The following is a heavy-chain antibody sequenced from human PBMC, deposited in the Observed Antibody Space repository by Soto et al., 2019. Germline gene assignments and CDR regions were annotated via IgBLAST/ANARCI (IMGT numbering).Heavy chain of an antibody. D-gene: IGHD3-3*01. CDR1: GFTFSNAW. Sequence: EVQLVESGGGLVKPGGSLRLSCAASGFTFSNAWMSWVRQAPGKGLEWVGRIKSKTDGGTTDYAAPVKGRFTISGDDSKNTLYLQMNSLKTEDTAVYYCTTTIFGVVNTFDYWGQGTLVTVSS. CDR2: IKSKTDGGTT. CDR3: TTTIFGVVNTFDY. V-gene: IGHV3-15*01. J-gene: IGHJ4*02.